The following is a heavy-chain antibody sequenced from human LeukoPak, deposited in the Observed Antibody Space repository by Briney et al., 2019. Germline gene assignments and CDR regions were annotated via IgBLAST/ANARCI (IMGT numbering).Heavy chain of an antibody. V-gene: IGHV3-23*01. Sequence: GGSLRLSCAASGFTFSSYAMSWVRQAPGKGLEWVSAISGSGGSTYYADSVKGRFTISRDNSKNTLYLQMNSLRAEDTAVYYCAKGNYDYVWGSYRYIGLDYWGQGTLVTVSS. D-gene: IGHD3-16*02. CDR3: AKGNYDYVWGSYRYIGLDY. CDR1: GFTFSSYA. J-gene: IGHJ4*02. CDR2: ISGSGGST.